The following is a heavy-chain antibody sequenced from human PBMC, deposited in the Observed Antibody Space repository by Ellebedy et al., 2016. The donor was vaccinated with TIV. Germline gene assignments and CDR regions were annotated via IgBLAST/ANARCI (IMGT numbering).Heavy chain of an antibody. CDR3: ARAMITFGGVIAFDY. D-gene: IGHD3-16*02. Sequence: GESLKISCAASGFTFSSYWMSWVRQVPGKGLVWVSRIKNDGSGTIYADSVKGRFTVSRDNAKNSLYLQMNSLRAEDTAVYYCARAMITFGGVIAFDYWGQGTLVTVSS. CDR2: IKNDGSGT. V-gene: IGHV3-74*01. J-gene: IGHJ4*02. CDR1: GFTFSSYW.